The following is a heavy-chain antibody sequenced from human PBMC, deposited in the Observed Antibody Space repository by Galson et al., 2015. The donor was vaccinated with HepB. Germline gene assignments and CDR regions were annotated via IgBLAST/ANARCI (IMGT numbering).Heavy chain of an antibody. Sequence: SLRLSCAASGFTFSSYSMNWVRQAPGKGLEWVSAISGSGGSTYYADSVKGRFTISRDNSKNTLYLQMNSLRAEDTAVYYCAKAIWGASAVAAAKFDYWGQGTLVTVSS. CDR3: AKAIWGASAVAAAKFDY. J-gene: IGHJ4*02. CDR1: GFTFSSYS. D-gene: IGHD6-19*01. CDR2: ISGSGGST. V-gene: IGHV3-23*01.